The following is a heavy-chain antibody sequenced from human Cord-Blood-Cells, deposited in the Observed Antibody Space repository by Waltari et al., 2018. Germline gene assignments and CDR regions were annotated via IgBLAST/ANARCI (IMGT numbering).Heavy chain of an antibody. V-gene: IGHV4-31*03. CDR2: IYYSGST. Sequence: QVQLQESGPGLVKPSQTLYLTCTVSGCSISSGGYYWSWIRQHPGKGLEWIGYIYYSGSTYYNPSLKSRVTISVDTSKNQFSLKLSSVTAADTAVYYCARDASGYCSSTSCYTGGSYFDYWGQGTLVTVSS. CDR1: GCSISSGGYY. CDR3: ARDASGYCSSTSCYTGGSYFDY. D-gene: IGHD2-2*02. J-gene: IGHJ4*02.